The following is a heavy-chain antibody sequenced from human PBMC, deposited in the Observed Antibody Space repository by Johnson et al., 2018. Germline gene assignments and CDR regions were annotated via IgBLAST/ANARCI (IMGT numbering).Heavy chain of an antibody. CDR1: GFTFDDYA. CDR2: ISWNSGSI. J-gene: IGHJ3*02. V-gene: IGHV3-9*01. CDR3: AKDMRRFVEWIPNTLGACDI. D-gene: IGHD3-3*01. Sequence: VQLVQSGGGLVQPGRSLRLSCAASGFTFDDYAMHWVRQAPGKGLEWVSGISWNSGSIGYADSVKGRYTISRDNAKNSLYLQMNSLGAEDTALYYCAKDMRRFVEWIPNTLGACDIWGQGTMVTVSS.